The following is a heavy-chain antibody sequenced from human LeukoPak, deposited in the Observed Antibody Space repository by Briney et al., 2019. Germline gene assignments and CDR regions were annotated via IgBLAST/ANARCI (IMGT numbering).Heavy chain of an antibody. Sequence: GGSLRLSCAASGFTFSSYSMNWVRQAPGKGLEWVSSISSSSSYTYYADSVKGRFTISRDNAKNSLYLQMNSLRAEDTAVYYCARDKVSTGRIAVAGTGEFDYWGQGTLVTVSS. CDR2: ISSSSSYT. J-gene: IGHJ4*02. D-gene: IGHD6-19*01. V-gene: IGHV3-21*01. CDR1: GFTFSSYS. CDR3: ARDKVSTGRIAVAGTGEFDY.